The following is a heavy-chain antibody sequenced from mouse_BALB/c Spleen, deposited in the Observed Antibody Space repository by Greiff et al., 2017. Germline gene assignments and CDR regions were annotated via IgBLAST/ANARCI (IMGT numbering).Heavy chain of an antibody. CDR2: ISSGSSTI. J-gene: IGHJ2*01. V-gene: IGHV5-17*02. Sequence: EVQLVESGGGLVQPGGSRKLSCAASGFTFSSFGMHWVRQAPEKGLEWVAYISSGSSTIYYADTVKGRFTISRDNPKNTLFLQMTSLRSEDTAMYYCARSDGPFDYWGQGTTLTVSS. CDR3: ARSDGPFDY. D-gene: IGHD2-3*01. CDR1: GFTFSSFG.